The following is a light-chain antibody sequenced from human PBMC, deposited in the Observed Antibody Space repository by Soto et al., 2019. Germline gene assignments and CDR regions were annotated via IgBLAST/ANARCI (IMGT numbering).Light chain of an antibody. CDR3: QKYNSAPFT. J-gene: IGKJ3*01. V-gene: IGKV1-27*01. CDR2: AAS. Sequence: IHVTRCPSSRSSSLVDRVTITCGASQGITNYLAWYQQKPGRVPKLLIYAASTLQLGAPSRFSGSGSGKDFTLTISGLQPEDVATYYCQKYNSAPFTFGPGTKVIS. CDR1: QGITNY.